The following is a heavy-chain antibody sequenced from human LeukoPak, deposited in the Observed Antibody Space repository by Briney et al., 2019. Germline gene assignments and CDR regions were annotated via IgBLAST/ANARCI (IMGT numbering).Heavy chain of an antibody. CDR3: ARGTGDSCKD. CDR1: GGSISSYY. V-gene: IGHV4-59*12. CDR2: IYYSGST. D-gene: IGHD3-22*01. J-gene: IGHJ4*02. Sequence: SETLSLTCTVSGGSISSYYWSWLRQPPGKGLEWIGYIYYSGSTNYNPSLKSRVTISVDTSKNQFSLQLNSVTPEDTAVYYCARGTGDSCKDWGLGTLVTVSS.